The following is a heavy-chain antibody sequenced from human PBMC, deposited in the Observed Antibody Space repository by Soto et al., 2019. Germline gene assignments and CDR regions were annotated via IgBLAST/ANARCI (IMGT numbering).Heavy chain of an antibody. J-gene: IGHJ3*02. CDR1: GYSFTSYW. CDR2: IYPGDSDT. V-gene: IGHV5-51*01. CDR3: AREDSGWYLSGAFDI. Sequence: PGESLKISCKGSGYSFTSYWIGWVRQMPGKGLEWMGIIYPGDSDTRYSPSFQGRVTITRDTSASTAYMELSSLRSEDTAVYYCAREDSGWYLSGAFDIWGQGTMVTVSS. D-gene: IGHD6-19*01.